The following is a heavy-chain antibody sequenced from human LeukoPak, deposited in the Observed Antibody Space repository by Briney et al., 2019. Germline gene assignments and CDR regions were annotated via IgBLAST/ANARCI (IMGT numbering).Heavy chain of an antibody. D-gene: IGHD3-10*01. CDR2: IYSSGST. J-gene: IGHJ5*02. CDR1: RGSISSYY. V-gene: IGHV4-59*01. CDR3: ARADPNASGYFYRFNWFDP. Sequence: SETLSLTCIVSRGSISSYYWNWVRQPPGKGLEWIGNIYSSGSTDYNPSLKSRVTISLDTSKFQFSLRLNSVTAADTAVYYCARADPNASGYFYRFNWFDPWGQGTLVTVSS.